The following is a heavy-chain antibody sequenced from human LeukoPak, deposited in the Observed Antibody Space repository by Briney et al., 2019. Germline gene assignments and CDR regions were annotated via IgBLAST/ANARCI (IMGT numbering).Heavy chain of an antibody. J-gene: IGHJ4*02. CDR1: GFTFSSYA. CDR3: ANDIAAAGRNY. D-gene: IGHD6-13*01. V-gene: IGHV3-23*01. Sequence: PGGSLRLSCAASGFTFSSYAMSWVRQAPGKGPEWVSAISGSGGSTYYADSVKGRFTISRDNSKNTLYLQMNSLRAEDTAVYYCANDIAAAGRNYWGQGTLVTVSS. CDR2: ISGSGGST.